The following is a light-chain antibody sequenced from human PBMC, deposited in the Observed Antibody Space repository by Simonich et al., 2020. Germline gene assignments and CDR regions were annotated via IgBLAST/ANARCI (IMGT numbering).Light chain of an antibody. CDR3: QQYYSTPRT. CDR1: HSVLYSSNNTNY. V-gene: IGKV4-1*01. CDR2: WAS. Sequence: DIVMTQSPDSLAVSLGERAPINCKSSHSVLYSSNNTNYLAWYQQKPGQPPKRLIYWASTRESGVPDRFSGSGSGTDFTLTISSLQAEDVAVYYCQQYYSTPRTFGQGTKLEIK. J-gene: IGKJ2*01.